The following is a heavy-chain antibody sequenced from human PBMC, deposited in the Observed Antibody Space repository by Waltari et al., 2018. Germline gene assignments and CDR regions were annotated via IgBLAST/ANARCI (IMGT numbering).Heavy chain of an antibody. CDR3: ARYQNSSWFGDWFDP. CDR2: IKQDGSEK. V-gene: IGHV3-7*01. CDR1: GFTFTNYW. Sequence: EVHLVESGGGLVQPGGSLRLSCAASGFTFTNYWMTWVRQVQGKGLGGVANIKQDGSEKYYVYSVKGRFTISRDNAKNALFLQMYSLRADDTALYYCARYQNSSWFGDWFDPWGQGTLVTVSS. J-gene: IGHJ5*02. D-gene: IGHD6-13*01.